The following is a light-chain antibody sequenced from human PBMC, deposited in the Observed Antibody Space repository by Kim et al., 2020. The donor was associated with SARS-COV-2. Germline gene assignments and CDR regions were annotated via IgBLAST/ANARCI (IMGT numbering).Light chain of an antibody. V-gene: IGKV3-20*01. CDR3: QQFGSSPEYS. CDR1: QSVSSSY. J-gene: IGKJ2*03. CDR2: GTS. Sequence: EIVLTQSPGTLSLSPGERATLSCRASQSVSSSYLAWYQQKPGQAPSLLIYGTSSRATGVPDRFSGSGSGTDFTLTISRLEPEDFVVYYCQQFGSSPEYSFGQGTKLEI.